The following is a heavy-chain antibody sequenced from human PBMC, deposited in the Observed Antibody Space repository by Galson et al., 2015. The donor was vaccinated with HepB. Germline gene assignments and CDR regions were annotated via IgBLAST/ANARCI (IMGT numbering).Heavy chain of an antibody. V-gene: IGHV3-23*01. D-gene: IGHD6-13*01. CDR1: GFTFGNYA. Sequence: LRLSCAASGFTFGNYAMSWVRQAPGKGLEWVSGISGSGGSTYYADSVKGRFTISRDNSKNTLYLQMNSLRAEDTAVYYCAKDAAATGTYYFDYWGQGTLVTVSS. CDR3: AKDAAATGTYYFDY. CDR2: ISGSGGST. J-gene: IGHJ4*02.